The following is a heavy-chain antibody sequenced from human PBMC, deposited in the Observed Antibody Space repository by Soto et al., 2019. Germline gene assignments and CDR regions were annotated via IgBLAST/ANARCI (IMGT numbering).Heavy chain of an antibody. CDR1: GDTFSSNC. CDR3: AKGYICLNSPQQPSGMDF. V-gene: IGHV3-30*18. D-gene: IGHD5-12*01. CDR2: TSYDGSNK. J-gene: IGHJ6*02. Sequence: GGTLRLSCAVSGDTFSSNCIYWVRLGPGKGLELVAVTSYDGSNKYYAHSVQSRFTISRYNSKNTLYLQMNSLRADDTAVYYFAKGYICLNSPQQPSGMDFCCQGTLLTVS.